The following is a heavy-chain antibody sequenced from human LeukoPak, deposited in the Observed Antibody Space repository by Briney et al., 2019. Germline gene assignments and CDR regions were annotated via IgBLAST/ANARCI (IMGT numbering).Heavy chain of an antibody. Sequence: SETLSLTCAVYGGSFSGYYWSWIRQPPGKGLEWIGEINHSGSTNYNPSLKSRVTISVDTSKNQFSLKLGSVTAADTAVYYCAVIAAAGTGGHYYYGMDVWGQGTTVTVSS. CDR3: AVIAAAGTGGHYYYGMDV. D-gene: IGHD6-13*01. CDR2: INHSGST. J-gene: IGHJ6*02. V-gene: IGHV4-34*01. CDR1: GGSFSGYY.